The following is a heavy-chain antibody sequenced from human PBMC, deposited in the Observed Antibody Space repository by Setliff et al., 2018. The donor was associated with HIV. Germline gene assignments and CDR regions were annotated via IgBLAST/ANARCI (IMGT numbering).Heavy chain of an antibody. CDR1: GGSLDNYY. CDR2: ITDGGDT. J-gene: IGHJ6*02. CDR3: ARGSSCSSSSCYLYYYYYYGVDV. V-gene: IGHV4-34*01. Sequence: SETLSLTCAVYGGSLDNYYWTWNRQPPGRGLEWIGEITDGGDTAYNSSLQSRLTISLDTSKKQFALKLHSMTAADTAVYYCARGSSCSSSSCYLYYYYYYGVDVWGPGTAVTVSS. D-gene: IGHD2-2*01.